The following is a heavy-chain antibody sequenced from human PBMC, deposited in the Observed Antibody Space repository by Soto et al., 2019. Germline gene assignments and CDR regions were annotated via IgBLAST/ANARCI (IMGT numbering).Heavy chain of an antibody. CDR1: GGTFSSYA. D-gene: IGHD3-10*01. CDR3: ASYYYGSGRYFPGGVYYGMDV. CDR2: IIPIFGTA. V-gene: IGHV1-69*01. Sequence: QVQLVQSGAEVKKPGSSVKVSCKASGGTFSSYAISWVRQAPGQGLEWMGGIIPIFGTANYAQKFQGRVTITADESTSAAYMELSSLRSEDTAVYYCASYYYGSGRYFPGGVYYGMDVWGQGTTVTVSS. J-gene: IGHJ6*02.